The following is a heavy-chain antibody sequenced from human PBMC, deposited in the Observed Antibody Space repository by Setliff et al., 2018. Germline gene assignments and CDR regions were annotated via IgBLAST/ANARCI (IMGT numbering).Heavy chain of an antibody. V-gene: IGHV3-48*01. J-gene: IGHJ4*02. D-gene: IGHD2-21*02. CDR1: GFTFSSYS. CDR3: ARVGQATVVTAIHGALDY. CDR2: ISSRSSTM. Sequence: GGSLRLSCAASGFTFSSYSMNWVRQAPGKGLEWVSYISSRSSTMYYADSVKGRFTISRDNAKNTVYLQMNSLRAADTAVYHCARVGQATVVTAIHGALDYWGQGTLVTVSS.